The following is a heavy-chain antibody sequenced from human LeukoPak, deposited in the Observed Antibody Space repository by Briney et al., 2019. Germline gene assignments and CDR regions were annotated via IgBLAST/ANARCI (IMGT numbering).Heavy chain of an antibody. Sequence: SETLSLTCAVYGGSFSGYYWSWIRQHPGKGLEWIGYIYYSGSTYYNPSLKSRVTISVDTSKNQFSLKLSSVTAADTAVYYCARDTPRLSGRDYGMDVWGQGTTVTVSS. CDR3: ARDTPRLSGRDYGMDV. J-gene: IGHJ6*02. CDR2: IYYSGST. D-gene: IGHD1-26*01. CDR1: GGSFSGYY. V-gene: IGHV4-31*11.